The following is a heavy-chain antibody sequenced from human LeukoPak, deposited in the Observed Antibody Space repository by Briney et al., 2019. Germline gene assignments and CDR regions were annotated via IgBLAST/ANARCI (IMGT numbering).Heavy chain of an antibody. CDR2: ISGIGDNT. CDR1: GFPFNNAW. CDR3: AKDEASGYGLGVGYYYYMDV. D-gene: IGHD5-12*01. J-gene: IGHJ6*03. Sequence: GGSLRLSCAVSGFPFNNAWMSWVRQAPGKGLEWVSSISGIGDNTYYADSVKGRFTISRDNSKNTLYLQVNSLRAEDTAVYYCAKDEASGYGLGVGYYYYMDVWGKGATVTVSS. V-gene: IGHV3-23*01.